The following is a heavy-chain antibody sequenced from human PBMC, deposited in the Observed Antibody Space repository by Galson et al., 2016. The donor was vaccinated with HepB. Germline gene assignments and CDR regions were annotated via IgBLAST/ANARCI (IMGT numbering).Heavy chain of an antibody. D-gene: IGHD1-26*01. Sequence: SLRLSCATSGFTFKNYVMSWVRQAPGKGLEWVGRIKSKGDGETTDYVAPVKGRFTVSRDDSKNTLYLQMNSLKTEDTAVYHCTTSVGANEFDYWGRGTLVTVSS. J-gene: IGHJ4*02. V-gene: IGHV3-15*01. CDR2: IKSKGDGETT. CDR1: GFTFKNYV. CDR3: TTSVGANEFDY.